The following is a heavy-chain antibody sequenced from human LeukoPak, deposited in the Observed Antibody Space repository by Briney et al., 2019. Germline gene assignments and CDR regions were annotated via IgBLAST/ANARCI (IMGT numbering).Heavy chain of an antibody. CDR1: GYTFTGYY. D-gene: IGHD6-6*01. CDR2: INPNSGGT. Sequence: GASVKVSCKASGYTFTGYYMHWVRQAPGQGLEWMAWINPNSGGTNYAQKFQGRVTMTRDTSISTAYMELSRLRSDDTAVYYCARGYDRIAARPNYYYGMDVWGQGTTVTVSS. J-gene: IGHJ6*02. V-gene: IGHV1-2*02. CDR3: ARGYDRIAARPNYYYGMDV.